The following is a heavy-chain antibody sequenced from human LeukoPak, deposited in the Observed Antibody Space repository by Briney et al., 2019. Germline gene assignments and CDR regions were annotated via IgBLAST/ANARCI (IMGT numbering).Heavy chain of an antibody. CDR2: IYYSGST. CDR1: GGSFSGYY. J-gene: IGHJ6*02. V-gene: IGHV4-39*01. CDR3: ARLASYYYYGMDV. Sequence: SETLSLTCAVYGGSFSGYYWGWIRQPPGKGLEWIGSIYYSGSTYYDPSLKSRVTISVDTSKSQFSLKLSSVTAADTAVYYCARLASYYYYGMDVWGQGTTVTVSS.